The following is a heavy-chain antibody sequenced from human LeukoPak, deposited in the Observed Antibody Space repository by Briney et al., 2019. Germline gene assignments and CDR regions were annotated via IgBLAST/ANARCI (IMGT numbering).Heavy chain of an antibody. CDR2: IYSGGST. CDR1: GFTFSDYY. D-gene: IGHD1-14*01. Sequence: GGSLRLSCAASGFTFSDYYMSWVRQAPGKGLEGVSVIYSGGSTYYADSVKGRFTIYRDNSKNTLYLQMNGLRAEDPAVYSCARASDRIPDAFDIWGQGTMVTVSS. CDR3: ARASDRIPDAFDI. V-gene: IGHV3-66*01. J-gene: IGHJ3*02.